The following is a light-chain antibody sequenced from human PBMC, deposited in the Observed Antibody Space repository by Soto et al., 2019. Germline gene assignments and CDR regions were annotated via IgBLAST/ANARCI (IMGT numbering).Light chain of an antibody. CDR1: SSDVGAYNY. J-gene: IGLJ6*01. CDR2: EVS. V-gene: IGLV2-8*01. Sequence: QSALTQPPSASGSPGQSVTISCTGTSSDVGAYNYVSWYQQHPGKAPKVMIYEVSKRPSGVPDRFSGSKSGNTASLTVSGLQAEDEADYYCSSYVATNNYVFGTGTQLTVL. CDR3: SSYVATNNYV.